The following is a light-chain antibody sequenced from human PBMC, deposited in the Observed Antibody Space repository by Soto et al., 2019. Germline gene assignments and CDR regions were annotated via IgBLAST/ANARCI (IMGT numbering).Light chain of an antibody. V-gene: IGKV3-11*01. CDR1: QSVSSY. J-gene: IGKJ4*01. CDR2: DVS. Sequence: EIVMTQSPATLSLSPGERATLSCRASQSVSSYLAWYQQTPGQAPRLLIYDVSNRAPGIPVRFSASGSGTDFTLTISSLEPEDFAVYYCQQRSNWPSTFGGGTNVEIK. CDR3: QQRSNWPST.